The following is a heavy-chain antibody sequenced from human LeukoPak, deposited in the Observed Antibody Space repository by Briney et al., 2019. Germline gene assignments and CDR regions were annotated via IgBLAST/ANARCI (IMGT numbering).Heavy chain of an antibody. CDR2: IWYDGSNK. D-gene: IGHD3-10*01. CDR3: ARGKWVRGVNTNANNWFDP. J-gene: IGHJ5*02. CDR1: GFTFSSYG. Sequence: GGSLRLSCAASGFTFSSYGMHWVRQAPGKGLEWVAVIWYDGSNKYYADSVKGRFTISRDNSKNTLYLQMNSLRAEDTAVYYCARGKWVRGVNTNANNWFDPWGQGTLVTVSS. V-gene: IGHV3-33*01.